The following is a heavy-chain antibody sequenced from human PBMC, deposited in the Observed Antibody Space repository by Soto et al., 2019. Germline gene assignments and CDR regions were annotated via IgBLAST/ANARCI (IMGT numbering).Heavy chain of an antibody. CDR3: ARGQPWDRGIVVVAAASSFDY. CDR2: INHSGST. CDR1: GGSFSGYY. J-gene: IGHJ4*02. D-gene: IGHD2-15*01. V-gene: IGHV4-34*01. Sequence: SDTLSLTCAVYGGSFSGYYWSWIRQPPGKGLEWIGEINHSGSTNYNPSLKSRVTISVDTSKNQFSLKLSSVTAADTAVYYCARGQPWDRGIVVVAAASSFDYWGQGTLVTVSS.